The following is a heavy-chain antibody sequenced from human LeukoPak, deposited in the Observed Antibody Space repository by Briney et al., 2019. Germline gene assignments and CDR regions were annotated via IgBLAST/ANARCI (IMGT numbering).Heavy chain of an antibody. CDR3: ARDLYGSGSYYNGYFDY. D-gene: IGHD3-10*01. V-gene: IGHV1-3*01. J-gene: IGHJ4*02. Sequence: ASVKVSCKASGYTFTSYAMHWVRRAPGQRLEWMGWINAGNGNTKYSQKFQGRVTITRDTSASTAYMELSSLRSEDTAVYYCARDLYGSGSYYNGYFDYWGQGTLVTVSS. CDR2: INAGNGNT. CDR1: GYTFTSYA.